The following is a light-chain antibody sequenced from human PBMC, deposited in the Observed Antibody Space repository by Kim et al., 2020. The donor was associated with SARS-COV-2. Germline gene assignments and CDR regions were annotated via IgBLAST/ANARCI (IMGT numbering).Light chain of an antibody. J-gene: IGLJ2*01. V-gene: IGLV3-19*01. CDR3: NSRDTSGKHVV. CDR2: HRN. Sequence: ALGQTVRITCLGDSLRSYYVSWYQQKPGQAPVLVVYHRNNRPSGIPDRFSGSSSGNTASLTITGAQAEDEADYYCNSRDTSGKHVVFGGGTKVTVL. CDR1: SLRSYY.